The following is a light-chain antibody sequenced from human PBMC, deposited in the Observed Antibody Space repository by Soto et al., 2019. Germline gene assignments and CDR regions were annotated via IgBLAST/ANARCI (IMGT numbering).Light chain of an antibody. CDR3: QQYNNWPPIT. J-gene: IGKJ5*01. CDR2: GAS. CDR1: QSVRSN. Sequence: EVVMTQSPATLSVSPGERATLSCRASQSVRSNLAWYQQKPGQAPRLLIYGASNRVSGIPATFSGSGSGTEFTLTISSLQSEDFAVYYCQQYNNWPPITFGQGTRLEI. V-gene: IGKV3D-15*01.